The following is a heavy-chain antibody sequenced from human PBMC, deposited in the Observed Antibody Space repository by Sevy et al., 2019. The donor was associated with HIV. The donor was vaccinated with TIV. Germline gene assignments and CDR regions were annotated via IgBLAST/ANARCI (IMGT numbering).Heavy chain of an antibody. D-gene: IGHD2-2*02. Sequence: SGPTLVKPTQTLTLTCTFSGFSLSTSGVGVGWIRQPPGKALEWLALMYWNDDKRYSPSLKSRLTITKDTSKNQVVLTMTNMDPVDTATYYCAHSIDTREFFDYWGQGTLVTVSS. CDR1: GFSLSTSGVG. J-gene: IGHJ4*02. CDR3: AHSIDTREFFDY. CDR2: MYWNDDK. V-gene: IGHV2-5*01.